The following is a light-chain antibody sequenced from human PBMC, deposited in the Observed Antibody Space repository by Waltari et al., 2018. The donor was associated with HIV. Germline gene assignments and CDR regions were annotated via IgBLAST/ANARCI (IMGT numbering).Light chain of an antibody. CDR1: QSITSS. V-gene: IGKV1-39*01. J-gene: IGKJ4*01. Sequence: DIQMTQSPSSLSASVGDRVTITCRASQSITSSLNWYQQKPGKAPKLLISAASSLQSGVPSRFSGSGSGTDFTLTITSLQPDDFATYYCQQSYSMPLTFGGGAKVEIK. CDR2: AAS. CDR3: QQSYSMPLT.